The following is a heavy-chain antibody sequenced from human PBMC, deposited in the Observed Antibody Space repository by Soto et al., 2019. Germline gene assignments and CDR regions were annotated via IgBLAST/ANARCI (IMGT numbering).Heavy chain of an antibody. CDR2: ISVGNGNT. CDR1: GYTFTNHG. D-gene: IGHD3-3*01. CDR3: VRENEVEILGGVSFDY. V-gene: IGHV1-18*04. J-gene: IGHJ4*02. Sequence: QVHLVQSGVEVKRPGASVKVSCRASGYTFTNHGVSWVRQAPGQGLEWMGWISVGNGNTHYAQKFQDSVTMTTDSSTSTVYMELRSLRSDDTAIYYCVRENEVEILGGVSFDYWGQGTLVTVSA.